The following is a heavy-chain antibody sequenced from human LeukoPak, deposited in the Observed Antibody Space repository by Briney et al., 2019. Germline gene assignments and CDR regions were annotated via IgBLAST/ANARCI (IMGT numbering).Heavy chain of an antibody. D-gene: IGHD5-18*01. V-gene: IGHV4-39*07. J-gene: IGHJ5*02. Sequence: PSETLSLTCTVSGGSISSSSYYWGWIRQPPGKGLEWIGSIYYSGSTYYNPSLKSRVTISVDTSKNQFSLKLSSVTAADTAVYYCARARIQLWPNWFDPWGQGTLVTVSS. CDR3: ARARIQLWPNWFDP. CDR1: GGSISSSSYY. CDR2: IYYSGST.